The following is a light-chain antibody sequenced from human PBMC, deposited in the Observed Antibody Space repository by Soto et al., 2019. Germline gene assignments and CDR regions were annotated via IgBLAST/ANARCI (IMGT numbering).Light chain of an antibody. Sequence: QLVLTQPPSASGTPGQRVTISCSGSSSNIGNRHVFWYQQLPGTAPKLLIYRNDQRPSGVPDRFSGSKSGTSASLAISGLRSEDEGDYYCAAWDDSLSSVFFGGGTKVTVL. CDR1: SSNIGNRH. J-gene: IGLJ2*01. V-gene: IGLV1-47*01. CDR3: AAWDDSLSSVF. CDR2: RND.